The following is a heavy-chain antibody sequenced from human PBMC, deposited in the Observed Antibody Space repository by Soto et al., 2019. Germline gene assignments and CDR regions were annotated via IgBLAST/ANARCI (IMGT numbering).Heavy chain of an antibody. V-gene: IGHV4-59*01. Sequence: SETLSLTCTVSGGSICSYYRSWIRQPPGKGLEWIGYIYYSGSTNYNPSLKSRVTISVDTSKNQFSLKLSSVTAADTAVYYCARSDGRYWGQGTLVTVSS. CDR2: IYYSGST. CDR3: ARSDGRY. CDR1: GGSICSYY. J-gene: IGHJ4*02.